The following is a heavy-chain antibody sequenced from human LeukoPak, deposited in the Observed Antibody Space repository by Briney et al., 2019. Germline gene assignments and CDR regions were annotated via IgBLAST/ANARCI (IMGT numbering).Heavy chain of an antibody. CDR3: ARDYGSSGYYDYFDY. CDR2: INPNSGGT. Sequence: GASVKVSCKASGYTFTGYYMHWVRQAPGQGLEWMGWINPNSGGTNYAQKFQGRVTMTRDTSISTAYMELSRLRSDDTAVYYCARDYGSSGYYDYFDYWGQGTLVTVSS. CDR1: GYTFTGYY. D-gene: IGHD3-22*01. V-gene: IGHV1-2*02. J-gene: IGHJ4*02.